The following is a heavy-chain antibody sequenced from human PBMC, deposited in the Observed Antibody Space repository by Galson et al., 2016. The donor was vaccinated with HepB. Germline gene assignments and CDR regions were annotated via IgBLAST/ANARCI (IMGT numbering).Heavy chain of an antibody. Sequence: ETLSLTCTVSGGFIRSSDYYWAWIRQPPGKGLEYIGGIYYSGSTYYSPSLRSRVTISVDTPSNQFSLRLTSVTAADTATYYCARDRYGSSTKLGVNFSYYGLDGWGQGTTVTVSS. CDR1: GGFIRSSDYY. J-gene: IGHJ6*02. CDR2: IYYSGST. V-gene: IGHV4-39*07. CDR3: ARDRYGSSTKLGVNFSYYGLDG. D-gene: IGHD2-2*01.